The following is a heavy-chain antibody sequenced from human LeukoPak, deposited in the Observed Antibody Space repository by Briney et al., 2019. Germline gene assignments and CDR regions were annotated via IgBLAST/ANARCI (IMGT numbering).Heavy chain of an antibody. V-gene: IGHV4-59*08. D-gene: IGHD6-13*01. CDR1: GGSISSYY. Sequence: SETLSLTCTVSGGSISSYYWSWIRQPPGKGLEWIGYMYHSGSTNYNPSLKSRVTISVHTSKNQFSLKLSSVTAADTAVYYCARFRGIAAAGLKADYFDYWGQGTLVTVSS. J-gene: IGHJ4*02. CDR2: MYHSGST. CDR3: ARFRGIAAAGLKADYFDY.